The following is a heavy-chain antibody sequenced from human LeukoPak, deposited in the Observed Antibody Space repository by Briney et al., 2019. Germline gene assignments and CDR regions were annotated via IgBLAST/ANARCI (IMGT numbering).Heavy chain of an antibody. V-gene: IGHV3-7*01. J-gene: IGHJ4*02. CDR1: GFSFSRYW. CDR3: ARDSFETDIDY. Sequence: GGSLRLSCVASGFSFSRYWMSWVRQAPGKGLEWVANIKEDGGEQYYADSLKGRFTISRDNVKNSLYLHINSLRAEDTAVYYCARDSFETDIDYWGQGTLVTVSS. CDR2: IKEDGGEQ. D-gene: IGHD1-14*01.